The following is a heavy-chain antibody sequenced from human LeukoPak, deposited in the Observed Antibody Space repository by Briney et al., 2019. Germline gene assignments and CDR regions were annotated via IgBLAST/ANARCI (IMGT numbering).Heavy chain of an antibody. D-gene: IGHD1-26*01. J-gene: IGHJ3*02. CDR2: ISSSGSTI. CDR3: AREYSGSYIGWAFDI. Sequence: GGSLRLSCAASGFTLSDYYMSWIRQAPGKGLEWVSYISSSGSTIYYADSVKGRFTISRDNAKNSLYLQMNSLRAEDTAVYYCAREYSGSYIGWAFDIWGQGTMVTVSS. CDR1: GFTLSDYY. V-gene: IGHV3-11*01.